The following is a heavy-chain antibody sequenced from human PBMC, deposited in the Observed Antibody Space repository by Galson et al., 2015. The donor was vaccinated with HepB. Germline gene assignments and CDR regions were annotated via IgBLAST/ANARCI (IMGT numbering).Heavy chain of an antibody. CDR1: GFTFDDYG. D-gene: IGHD2-2*01. V-gene: IGHV3-20*01. J-gene: IGHJ6*03. CDR3: ARVVVPAATPYMYYYYYYMDV. Sequence: SLRLSCAASGFTFDDYGMSWVRQAPGKGLEWVSGINWNGGSTGYADSVKGRFTISRDNAKNSLYLQMNSLRAEDTALYHCARVVVPAATPYMYYYYYYMDVWGKGTTVTVSS. CDR2: INWNGGST.